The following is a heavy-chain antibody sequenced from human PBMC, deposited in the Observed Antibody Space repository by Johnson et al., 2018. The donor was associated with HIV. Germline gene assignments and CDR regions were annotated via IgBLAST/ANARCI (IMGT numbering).Heavy chain of an antibody. J-gene: IGHJ3*02. V-gene: IGHV3-73*02. CDR2: IRSKPYSYAT. CDR3: TRTDDTYNYEYSGYVDAFDI. CDR1: GFTFSGSA. Sequence: QLVESGGGLVQPGESLKLSCAASGFTFSGSAMHWVRQASGKGLEWVGRIRSKPYSYATAYAASVTGRFTISRDDSKNTAYLQMNSLKTEDTAVYYCTRTDDTYNYEYSGYVDAFDIWGQGTMVTVSS. D-gene: IGHD3-22*01.